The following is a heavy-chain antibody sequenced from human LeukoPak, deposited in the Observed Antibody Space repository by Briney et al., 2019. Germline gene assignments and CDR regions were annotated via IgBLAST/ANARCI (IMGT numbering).Heavy chain of an antibody. CDR2: IIPIFGTA. CDR3: AMDTVVTLSLPYYYMDV. V-gene: IGHV1-69*05. CDR1: GGTFSSYA. Sequence: ASVKVPCKASGGTFSSYAINWVRQAPGQGLEWMGGIIPIFGTANYAQKFQGSVTITTDESTSTAYMELSSLRSEDTAVYYCAMDTVVTLSLPYYYMDVWGKGTTVTVSS. J-gene: IGHJ6*03. D-gene: IGHD4-23*01.